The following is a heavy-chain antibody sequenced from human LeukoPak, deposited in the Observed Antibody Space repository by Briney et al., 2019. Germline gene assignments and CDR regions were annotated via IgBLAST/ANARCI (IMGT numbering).Heavy chain of an antibody. J-gene: IGHJ4*02. CDR3: ARPNPLGYCSSTSCYEYYFDY. CDR2: ISSSGSTI. V-gene: IGHV3-48*03. CDR1: GFTFSSYE. Sequence: GGSLRLSCAGSGFTFSSYEMNWVRQAPGKGLEWVSHISSSGSTIYYADSVKGRFTISRDNAKNSLYVQMNSLRAEDTAVYYCARPNPLGYCSSTSCYEYYFDYWGQGTLVTVSS. D-gene: IGHD2-2*01.